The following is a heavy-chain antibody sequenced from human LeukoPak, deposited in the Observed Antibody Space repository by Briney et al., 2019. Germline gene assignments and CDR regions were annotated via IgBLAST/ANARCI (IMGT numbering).Heavy chain of an antibody. CDR2: IGTAGDT. J-gene: IGHJ5*02. CDR3: ARAGITRTGGAFDP. D-gene: IGHD3-3*01. V-gene: IGHV3-13*01. CDR1: GFTFSSYD. Sequence: GGSLRLSCAASGFTFSSYDMHWVRQATGKGLEWVSAIGTAGDTYYPGSVKGRFTISRENAKNSLYLQMNSLRAGDTAVYYCARAGITRTGGAFDPWGQGTLVTVSS.